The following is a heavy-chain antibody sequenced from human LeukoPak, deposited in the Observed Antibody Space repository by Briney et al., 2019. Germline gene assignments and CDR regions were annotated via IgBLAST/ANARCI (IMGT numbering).Heavy chain of an antibody. J-gene: IGHJ4*02. CDR3: AKGYDSGSYYNVWFDY. V-gene: IGHV3-30-3*01. CDR2: ISYDGSNK. Sequence: PGRSLRLSCAASGFTFSSYAMHWVRQAPGKGLEWVAVISYDGSNKYYADSVKGRFTISRDNSKNTLYLQMNSLRAEDTAVYYCAKGYDSGSYYNVWFDYWGQGTLVTVSS. CDR1: GFTFSSYA. D-gene: IGHD3-10*01.